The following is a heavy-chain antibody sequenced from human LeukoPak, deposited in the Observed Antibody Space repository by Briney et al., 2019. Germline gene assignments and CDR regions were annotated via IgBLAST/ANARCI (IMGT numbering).Heavy chain of an antibody. Sequence: GGSLRLSCAASGFTVSSNYMSWVRQAQGKGLEWVSVIYSGGSTYYADSVKGRFTISRDNSKNTLYLQMNNLRAEDTAVYYCARQQAAGTLTYFDPWGQGTLVTVSS. V-gene: IGHV3-66*04. CDR1: GFTVSSNY. J-gene: IGHJ5*02. CDR2: IYSGGST. D-gene: IGHD6-13*01. CDR3: ARQQAAGTLTYFDP.